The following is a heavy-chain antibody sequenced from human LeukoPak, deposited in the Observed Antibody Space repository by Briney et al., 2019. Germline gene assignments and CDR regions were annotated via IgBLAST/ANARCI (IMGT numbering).Heavy chain of an antibody. CDR3: ARLQPLVIPAAKLGFDY. CDR1: GFTFSSYG. CDR2: IRYDGSNK. Sequence: GGSLRLSCAASGFTFSSYGMHWVRQAPGKGLEWVAFIRYDGSNKYYADSVKGRFTISRDNSRDRIYLQMNSLRTDDTAVYYCARLQPLVIPAAKLGFDYWGQGTLVTVPS. V-gene: IGHV3-30*02. J-gene: IGHJ4*02. D-gene: IGHD2-2*01.